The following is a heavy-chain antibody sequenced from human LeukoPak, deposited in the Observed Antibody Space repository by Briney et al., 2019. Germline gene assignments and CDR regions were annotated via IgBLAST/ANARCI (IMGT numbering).Heavy chain of an antibody. J-gene: IGHJ4*02. V-gene: IGHV3-21*01. CDR3: ARDYGIGFDY. CDR2: ISSSSSYI. Sequence: XGXGXXGVSSISSSSSYIYYADSVKGRFTISRDNAKNSLYLQMNSLRAEDTAVYYCARDYGIGFDYWGQGTLVTVSS. D-gene: IGHD3-10*01.